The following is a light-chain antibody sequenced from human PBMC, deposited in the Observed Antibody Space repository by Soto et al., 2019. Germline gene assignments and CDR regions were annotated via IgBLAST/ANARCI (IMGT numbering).Light chain of an antibody. V-gene: IGKV3-11*01. CDR2: DAS. CDR1: QSVSSY. CDR3: QQYDSSPKT. Sequence: EIVLTQSPATLSLSPGERATLSCRASQSVSSYLAWYQQKPGQAPRLLIYDASNTATGIPARFSGSGSGTDFTLTISSLEPEDFAVYYCQQYDSSPKTFGQGTKVEIK. J-gene: IGKJ1*01.